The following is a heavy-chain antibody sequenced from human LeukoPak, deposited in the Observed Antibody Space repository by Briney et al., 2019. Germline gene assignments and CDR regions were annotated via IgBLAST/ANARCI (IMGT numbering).Heavy chain of an antibody. D-gene: IGHD3-16*01. CDR2: ISSSGSTI. V-gene: IGHV3-11*04. CDR1: GGSFSGYY. J-gene: IGHJ4*02. Sequence: LSLTCAVYGGSFSGYYWSWIRQAPGKGLEWVSYISSSGSTIYYADSVKGRFTISRDNAKNSLYLQMNSLRAEDTAVYYCARDRSILGDLDYRGQGTLVTVSS. CDR3: ARDRSILGDLDY.